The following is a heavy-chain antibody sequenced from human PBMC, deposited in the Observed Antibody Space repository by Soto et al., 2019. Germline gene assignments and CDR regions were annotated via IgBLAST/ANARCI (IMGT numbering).Heavy chain of an antibody. CDR2: IYYSGST. CDR1: GGSINSYY. J-gene: IGHJ4*02. D-gene: IGHD1-26*01. CDR3: ARGGGAVFDY. Sequence: SETLSLTCTVSGGSINSYYWSWIRQPPGKGLEWIGYIYYSGSTNYNPSLKSRVTISVDTSKNQFSLKLSSVTAADTAVYYCARGGGAVFDYGGEGTRVTVSS. V-gene: IGHV4-59*08.